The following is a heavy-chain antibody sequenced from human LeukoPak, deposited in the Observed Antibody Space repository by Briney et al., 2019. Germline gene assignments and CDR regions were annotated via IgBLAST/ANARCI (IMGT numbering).Heavy chain of an antibody. D-gene: IGHD6-6*01. CDR3: ARSEYSSSYIDY. Sequence: GESLKISCKGSGYGFTSYWIGWVRQRPGKGQEWMGIIYPGDSDTRDSPSFQGQVTISADKSISTAYLQWSSLKASDTAMYYCARSEYSSSYIDYWGQGTLVTVSS. CDR1: GYGFTSYW. J-gene: IGHJ4*02. CDR2: IYPGDSDT. V-gene: IGHV5-51*01.